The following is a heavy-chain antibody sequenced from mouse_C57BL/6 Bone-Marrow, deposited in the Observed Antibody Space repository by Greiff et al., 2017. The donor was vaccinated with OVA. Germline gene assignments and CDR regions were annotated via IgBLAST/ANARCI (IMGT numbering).Heavy chain of an antibody. CDR1: GFTFSSYA. CDR2: ISDGGSYT. D-gene: IGHD2-1*01. Sequence: EVKLVESGGGLVKPGGSLKLSCAASGFTFSSYAMSWVRQTPEKRLEWVATISDGGSYTYYPDNVKGRFTISRDNAKNNLYLQMSHPKSEDTAMYYCARYYGNYYWGQGTLVTVSA. CDR3: ARYYGNYY. J-gene: IGHJ3*01. V-gene: IGHV5-4*03.